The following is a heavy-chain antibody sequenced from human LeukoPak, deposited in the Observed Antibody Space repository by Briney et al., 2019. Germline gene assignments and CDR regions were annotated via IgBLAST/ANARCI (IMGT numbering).Heavy chain of an antibody. D-gene: IGHD5-18*01. CDR1: GFTFSSYE. CDR3: AKDPRDHSYGWSWRYFDY. CDR2: ISSSGSTI. J-gene: IGHJ4*02. Sequence: GGSLRLSCAASGFTFSSYEMNWVRQAPGKGLEWVSYISSSGSTIYYADSVKGRFTISRDNSKNTLYLQMNNLRAEDTAVYYCAKDPRDHSYGWSWRYFDYWGQGTLVTVSS. V-gene: IGHV3-48*03.